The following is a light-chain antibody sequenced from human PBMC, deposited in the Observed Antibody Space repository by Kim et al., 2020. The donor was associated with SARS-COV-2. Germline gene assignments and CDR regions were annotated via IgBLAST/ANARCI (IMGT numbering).Light chain of an antibody. CDR3: ISRDSSDNHPV. CDR1: SLRSYY. V-gene: IGLV3-19*01. CDR2: GKN. J-gene: IGLJ3*02. Sequence: SSELTQDPAVSVALGQTVRITCQGDSLRSYYASWYQQKPGQAPVLVIYGKNNRPSGITDRFSCSSSGNTDSLTITGAQAEDEDDSYCISRDSSDNHPVFG.